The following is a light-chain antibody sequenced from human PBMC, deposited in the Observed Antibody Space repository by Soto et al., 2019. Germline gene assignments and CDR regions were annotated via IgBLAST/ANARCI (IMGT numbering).Light chain of an antibody. CDR3: QQRSNWPPLT. CDR2: DAS. V-gene: IGKV3-11*01. CDR1: QSVSSY. Sequence: EIVLTQSPATLSLSPGERATLSCRASQSVSSYLAWYQQKPGQAPRLLIYDASNRATGIPARFSGSGSGTDFPLTFIRLEPEDFAVYYCQQRSNWPPLTFGGGTKVEIK. J-gene: IGKJ4*01.